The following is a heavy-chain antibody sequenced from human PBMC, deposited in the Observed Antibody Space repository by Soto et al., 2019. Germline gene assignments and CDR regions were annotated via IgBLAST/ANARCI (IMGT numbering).Heavy chain of an antibody. V-gene: IGHV3-74*01. CDR1: GFTFSSYW. Sequence: PGGSLRLSSAASGFTFSSYWMHWVRQAPGKGLVWVSRINSDRSSTSYADSVKGRFTISRDNAKHTLYLQMNSLRAEDTAVYHCARDPTYFYDSSAYYDYWGQGT. D-gene: IGHD3-22*01. J-gene: IGHJ4*02. CDR3: ARDPTYFYDSSAYYDY. CDR2: INSDRSST.